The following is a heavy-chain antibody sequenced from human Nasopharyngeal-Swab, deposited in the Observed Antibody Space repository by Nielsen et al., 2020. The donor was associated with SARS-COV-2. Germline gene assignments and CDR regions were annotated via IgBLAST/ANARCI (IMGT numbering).Heavy chain of an antibody. V-gene: IGHV3-30*04. D-gene: IGHD3-22*01. CDR2: ISYDGSNK. J-gene: IGHJ6*02. CDR1: GFTFSGYA. CDR3: ARPQSHYYDSSGYYYEVYYYGMDV. Sequence: GESLKISCAASGFTFSGYAMHWVRQAPGKGLEWVAVISYDGSNKYYADSVKGRFTISRDNSKNTLYLQMNSLRAEDTAVYYCARPQSHYYDSSGYYYEVYYYGMDVWGQGTTVTVSS.